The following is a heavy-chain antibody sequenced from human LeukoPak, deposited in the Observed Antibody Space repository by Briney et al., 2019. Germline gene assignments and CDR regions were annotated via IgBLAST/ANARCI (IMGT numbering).Heavy chain of an antibody. D-gene: IGHD3-3*01. V-gene: IGHV6-1*01. CDR1: GDSVSSNSAA. CDR3: ARAPSYYDFWSGEKDYYYYYMDV. Sequence: SQTLSLTCAISGDSVSSNSAAWNWIRQSPSRGLEWLGSTYFRSKWYNDYALSVKSRITINPDTSKNQLSLQLNSVTPEDTAVYYCARAPSYYDFWSGEKDYYYYYMDVWGKGTTVTVSS. CDR2: TYFRSKWYN. J-gene: IGHJ6*03.